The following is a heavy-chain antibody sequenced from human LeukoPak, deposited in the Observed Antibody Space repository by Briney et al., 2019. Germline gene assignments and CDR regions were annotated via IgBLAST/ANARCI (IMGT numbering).Heavy chain of an antibody. V-gene: IGHV1-18*01. D-gene: IGHD6-13*01. J-gene: IGHJ5*02. CDR3: ARGGGSSSWFVGFDP. CDR2: ISAYNGDT. Sequence: ASVKVSCKASGYTFTSYGISWVRQAPGQGLEWMGWISAYNGDTNYAQKLQGRVTMTTDTSTSTAYMELRSLRSDATAVYYCARGGGSSSWFVGFDPWGQGTLVTVSS. CDR1: GYTFTSYG.